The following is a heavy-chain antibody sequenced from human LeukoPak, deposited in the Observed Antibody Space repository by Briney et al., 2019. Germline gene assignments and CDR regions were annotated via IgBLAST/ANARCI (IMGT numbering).Heavy chain of an antibody. CDR3: ARVGITMVRGRPGYYFDY. V-gene: IGHV3-7*01. CDR1: GFTFSSYW. D-gene: IGHD3-10*01. CDR2: IKQDGSEK. Sequence: GGSLGLSCAASGFTFSSYWMSWVRQAPGKGLEWVANIKQDGSEKYYVDSVKGRFTISRDNAKNSLYLQMNSLRAEGTAVYYCARVGITMVRGRPGYYFDYWGQGTLVTVSS. J-gene: IGHJ4*02.